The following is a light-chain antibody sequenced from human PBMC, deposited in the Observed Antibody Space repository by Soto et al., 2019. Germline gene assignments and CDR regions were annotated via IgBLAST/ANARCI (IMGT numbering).Light chain of an antibody. CDR3: QQYASSPRT. V-gene: IGKV3-20*01. Sequence: EIVLTQSPGTLSLSPGEKATLSCRASQSVSRNFLAWYHQKPGQAPRLLMQSASSMATGIPDRVSGSGSGTDFNLTISRLEPEDFGVYYCQQYASSPRTFGQGTKVEI. CDR2: SAS. CDR1: QSVSRNF. J-gene: IGKJ1*01.